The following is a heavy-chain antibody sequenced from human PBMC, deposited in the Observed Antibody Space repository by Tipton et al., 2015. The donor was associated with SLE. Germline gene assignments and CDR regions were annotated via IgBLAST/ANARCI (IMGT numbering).Heavy chain of an antibody. D-gene: IGHD1-14*01. CDR3: ARAPFTYSAGSTFDI. V-gene: IGHV1-58*02. Sequence: QSGAEVKKPGTSVKFSCKASEFTFTNSAMHWVRQARGQRLEWIGWIVVGSGNTNYAQKFQERVTITRDMSTSTAYMELSSLRSDDTAVYYCARAPFTYSAGSTFDIWGQGTRVTVSS. CDR2: IVVGSGNT. J-gene: IGHJ3*02. CDR1: EFTFTNSA.